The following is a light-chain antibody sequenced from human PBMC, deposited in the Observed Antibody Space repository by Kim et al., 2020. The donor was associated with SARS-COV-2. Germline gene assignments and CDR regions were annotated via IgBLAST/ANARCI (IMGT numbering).Light chain of an antibody. J-gene: IGKJ5*01. CDR1: QSVSSSY. CDR3: QQYGSSPPII. Sequence: PWERATLSCRASQSVSSSYLAWYQQKPGQAPRLLIYGASSRATGIPERFSGSGSGTDFTLTISRLEPEDFAVYYCQQYGSSPPIIFGQGTRLEIK. CDR2: GAS. V-gene: IGKV3-20*01.